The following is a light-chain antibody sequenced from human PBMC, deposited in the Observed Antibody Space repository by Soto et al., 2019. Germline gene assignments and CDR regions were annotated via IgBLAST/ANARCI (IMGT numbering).Light chain of an antibody. V-gene: IGKV1-39*01. CDR2: AAS. CDR3: KQSDSYPYT. CDR1: QSITNY. Sequence: DIQMTQSPSSLSVSVGDRVTITCRASQSITNYLNWYQQKPGKAPRRLVYAASSLQSGVPSRFSGNGSGTDFTLTISSLQPEDFASYYCKQSDSYPYTFGQGTKLEIK. J-gene: IGKJ2*01.